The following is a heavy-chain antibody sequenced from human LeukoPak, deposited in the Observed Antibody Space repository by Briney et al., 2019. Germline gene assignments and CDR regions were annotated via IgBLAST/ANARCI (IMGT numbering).Heavy chain of an antibody. Sequence: GGTLRLSCAASGFTFSGYAISCVSHTLQKGLERGSGICGSGDSTYSADTVRGRFTISRDNSKNTLYRQMNTVRFEDTGVYYCAKGRGPELDPWGQGTLVTVSS. CDR1: GFTFSGYA. CDR2: ICGSGDST. V-gene: IGHV3-23*01. CDR3: AKGRGPELDP. J-gene: IGHJ5*02.